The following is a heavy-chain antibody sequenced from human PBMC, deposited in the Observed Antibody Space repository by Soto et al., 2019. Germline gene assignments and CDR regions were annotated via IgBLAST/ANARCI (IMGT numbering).Heavy chain of an antibody. V-gene: IGHV1-18*01. CDR1: GYTFISYG. CDR3: ARTGLSTRSNWFDP. Sequence: GASVKVSCKASGYTFISYGISWVRQAPGQGPAWMGWISAHNGNTNYAQEFQGRVTMTTDTSTSTAYMELRSLRSDDTAVYYCARTGLSTRSNWFDPWGQGTLVTVSS. J-gene: IGHJ5*02. CDR2: ISAHNGNT. D-gene: IGHD2-2*01.